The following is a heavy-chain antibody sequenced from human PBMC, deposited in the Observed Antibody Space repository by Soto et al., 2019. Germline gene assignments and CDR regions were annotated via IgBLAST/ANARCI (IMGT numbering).Heavy chain of an antibody. CDR3: ARDKITGLFDY. CDR2: INHGGST. D-gene: IGHD2-8*02. J-gene: IGHJ4*02. V-gene: IGHV4-34*01. CDR1: GGSFSGYY. Sequence: QVQLQQWGAGLLKPSETLSLTCAVYGGSFSGYYWTWIRQPPGTGLEWIGEINHGGSTNYNPSLKRRVTISVDTSKNQFSLKLTYVTAADTAVYYCARDKITGLFDYWGQGTLVTVSS.